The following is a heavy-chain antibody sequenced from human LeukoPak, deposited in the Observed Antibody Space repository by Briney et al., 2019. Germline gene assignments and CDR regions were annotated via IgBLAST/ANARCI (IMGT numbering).Heavy chain of an antibody. J-gene: IGHJ4*02. CDR3: ASGFTTPGDY. CDR1: GGSFSGYY. V-gene: IGHV4-34*01. CDR2: INHSGST. Sequence: PSETLSLTCAVYGGSFSGYYWGWIRQPPGKGLEWIGEINHSGSTNYNPSLKSRVTISVDTSKNQFSLKLSSVTAADTAVYYCASGFTTPGDYWGQGTLVTVSS. D-gene: IGHD1-1*01.